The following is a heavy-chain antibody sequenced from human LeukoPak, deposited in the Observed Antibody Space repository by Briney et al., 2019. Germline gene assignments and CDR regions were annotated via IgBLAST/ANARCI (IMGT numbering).Heavy chain of an antibody. CDR1: GVPITYYY. V-gene: IGHV4-59*01. CDR3: ARELPSTGNWFGP. J-gene: IGHJ5*02. Sequence: SETLSLTCNISGVPITYYYWSWIRLAPRRRLEWIGYMYYSGDSNSNPSLEGRVTMSADTSTNQFSLRLTSVTAADTAIYYCARELPSTGNWFGPWGQGILVTVSS. CDR2: MYYSGDS. D-gene: IGHD1-14*01.